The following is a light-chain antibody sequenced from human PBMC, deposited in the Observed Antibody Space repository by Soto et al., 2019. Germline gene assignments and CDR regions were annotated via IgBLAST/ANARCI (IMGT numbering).Light chain of an antibody. CDR2: GNS. V-gene: IGLV1-40*01. CDR1: SSNIGAGYD. CDR3: QSYDSSLSVV. Sequence: QSVLTQPPSVSGAPGQRVTISCTGSSSNIGAGYDVHWYQQLPGTAPKLLIYGNSNRPSGVPDRFSCSKSGTSASLAITGLQADDEADYYCQSYDSSLSVVFGGGTKLTVL. J-gene: IGLJ2*01.